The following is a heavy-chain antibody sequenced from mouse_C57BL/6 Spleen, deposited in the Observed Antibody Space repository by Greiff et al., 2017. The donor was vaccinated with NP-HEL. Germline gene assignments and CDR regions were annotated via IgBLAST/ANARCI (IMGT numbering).Heavy chain of an antibody. CDR1: GYTFTSYW. CDR2: IYPGSGST. Sequence: QVQLQQPGAELVKPGASVKMSCKASGYTFTSYWITWVKQRPGQGLEWIGDIYPGSGSTNYNEKFKSKATLTVDTSSSTAYMQLSSLTSEDSAVYYCARYGLRTYYFDYWGQGTTLTVSS. D-gene: IGHD3-1*01. V-gene: IGHV1-55*01. J-gene: IGHJ2*01. CDR3: ARYGLRTYYFDY.